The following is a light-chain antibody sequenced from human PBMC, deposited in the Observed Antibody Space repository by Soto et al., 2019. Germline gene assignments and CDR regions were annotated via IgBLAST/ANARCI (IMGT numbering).Light chain of an antibody. V-gene: IGKV3-11*01. CDR1: QSVNIY. CDR3: QQRSSWPPWT. CDR2: DAF. Sequence: EIELTHSPASLSFSPPGGTHLXGLTSQSVNIYLAWYQQKPGQAPRLLIYDAFNRATGIPARFSGSGSGTDFTLTISSLEPEDSAVYYCQQRSSWPPWTFGQGTKVDIK. J-gene: IGKJ1*01.